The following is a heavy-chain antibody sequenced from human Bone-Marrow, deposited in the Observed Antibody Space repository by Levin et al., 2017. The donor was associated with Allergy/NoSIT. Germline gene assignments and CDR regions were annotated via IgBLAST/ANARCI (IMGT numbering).Heavy chain of an antibody. CDR2: ISYDGSNK. J-gene: IGHJ4*02. Sequence: GGSLRLSCAASGFTFSSYGMHWVRQAPGKGLEWVAVISYDGSNKFYTDSVKGRLTVSRDNSKNTLFLQKNSLRAEDTAVYYCAKDYCNSTSCYLFENWGQGTLVTVSS. CDR3: AKDYCNSTSCYLFEN. D-gene: IGHD2-2*01. V-gene: IGHV3-30*18. CDR1: GFTFSSYG.